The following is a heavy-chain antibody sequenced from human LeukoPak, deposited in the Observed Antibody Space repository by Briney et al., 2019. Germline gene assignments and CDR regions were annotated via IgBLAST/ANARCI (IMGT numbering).Heavy chain of an antibody. D-gene: IGHD6-6*01. V-gene: IGHV1-69*13. CDR2: IIPIFGTA. Sequence: GASVKVSCKASGGTFSSYAIGWVRQPPAQGLEWMGGIIPIFGTANYAQKFQGRVAITADESTSTAYMELSSLRSEDTAVYYCARKQLGAEEIDYWGQGTLVTVSS. CDR1: GGTFSSYA. CDR3: ARKQLGAEEIDY. J-gene: IGHJ4*02.